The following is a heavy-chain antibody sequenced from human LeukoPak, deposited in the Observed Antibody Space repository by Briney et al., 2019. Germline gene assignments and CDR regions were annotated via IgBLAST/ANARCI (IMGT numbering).Heavy chain of an antibody. CDR1: GGSISSYY. D-gene: IGHD2-15*01. J-gene: IGHJ3*02. CDR3: ARDLYCSGGSCYSRAFDI. V-gene: IGHV4-59*01. Sequence: SETLSLTCTVSGGSISSYYWSWIRQPPGKGLEWIGYIYYSGSTNYNPSLKSRVTISVDTSKNQFSLKLSSVTAADTAVYYCARDLYCSGGSCYSRAFDIWGQGTMVIVSS. CDR2: IYYSGST.